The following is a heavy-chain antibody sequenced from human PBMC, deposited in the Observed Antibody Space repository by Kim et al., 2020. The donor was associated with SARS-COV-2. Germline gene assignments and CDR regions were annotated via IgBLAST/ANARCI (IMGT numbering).Heavy chain of an antibody. CDR3: ARDRGSLAC. J-gene: IGHJ4*02. V-gene: IGHV3-48*02. Sequence: STIYYADAAKGRFTISRDNAKNSLYLQMNSLRDEDTAVYYCARDRGSLACWGQGTLVTVSS. CDR2: STI. D-gene: IGHD3-10*01.